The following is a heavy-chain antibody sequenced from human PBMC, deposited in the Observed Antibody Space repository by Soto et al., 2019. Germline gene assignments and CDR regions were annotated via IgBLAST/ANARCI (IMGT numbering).Heavy chain of an antibody. CDR1: GFTFNYYW. D-gene: IGHD2-15*01. CDR2: IHSDGSTT. CDR3: VWGGKGGCDM. J-gene: IGHJ3*02. V-gene: IGHV3-74*01. Sequence: EVQLVESEGGLVQRGGSLRLSCAASGFTFNYYWMHWVRQAPGQGLVWVSHIHSDGSTTTYADSVKGRFTISRDNAKNTLYLEMNILRAEDTAVDYCVWGGKGGCDMLGQGTTVTVSS.